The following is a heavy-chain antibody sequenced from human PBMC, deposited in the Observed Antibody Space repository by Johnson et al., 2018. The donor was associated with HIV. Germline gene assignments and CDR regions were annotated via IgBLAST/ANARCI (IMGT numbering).Heavy chain of an antibody. J-gene: IGHJ3*02. CDR2: IKQDGSEK. CDR1: GFTVSSNY. CDR3: ASQPRIAGRGNDAFNI. Sequence: VQLVESGGGLIQPGGSLRLSCAAPGFTVSSNYMSWVRQAPGKGLEWVANIKQDGSEKYYVDSVKGRFTISRDNAKNSLYLQMNSLRADDTALYYCASQPRIAGRGNDAFNIWGQGTMVTVSS. V-gene: IGHV3-7*03. D-gene: IGHD6-6*01.